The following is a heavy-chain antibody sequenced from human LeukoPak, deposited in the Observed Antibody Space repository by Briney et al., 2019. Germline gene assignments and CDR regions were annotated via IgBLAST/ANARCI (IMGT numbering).Heavy chain of an antibody. D-gene: IGHD3-3*01. CDR2: ISSSGSTI. V-gene: IGHV3-48*03. CDR1: GFTFSSYE. CDR3: ARALLYYDFWSAPGHYMDV. Sequence: GGSLRLSCAASGFTFSSYEMNWVRQAPGKGLEWVSYISSSGSTIYYADSVKGRFTISRDNAKNSLYLQMNSLRAEDTAVYYCARALLYYDFWSAPGHYMDVWGKGTTVTVSS. J-gene: IGHJ6*03.